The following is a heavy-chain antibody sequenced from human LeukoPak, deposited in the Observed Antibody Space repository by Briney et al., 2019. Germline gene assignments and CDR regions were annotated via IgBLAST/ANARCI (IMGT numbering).Heavy chain of an antibody. CDR2: IYPGDSIT. D-gene: IGHD6-13*01. V-gene: IGHV5-51*01. Sequence: GESLKISCKGSGYSFTSYWIGWVRQMPGKGLEWMGIIYPGDSITRYSPSFQGQVTTSADKSVSTAYLQWSSLKASDTAMYYCARQATSSSWYYFDYWGQGTLVTVSS. J-gene: IGHJ4*02. CDR1: GYSFTSYW. CDR3: ARQATSSSWYYFDY.